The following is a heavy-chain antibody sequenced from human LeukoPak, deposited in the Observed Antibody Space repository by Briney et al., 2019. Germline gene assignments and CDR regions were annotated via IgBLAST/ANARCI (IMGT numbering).Heavy chain of an antibody. V-gene: IGHV4-39*01. CDR3: AKTPRGYSYGQLIDY. J-gene: IGHJ4*02. D-gene: IGHD5-18*01. CDR2: IYYSGST. CDR1: GGSISSSSYY. Sequence: SETLSLTCTVSGGSISSSSYYWGWIRQPPGKGLEWIGSIYYSGSTYYNPSLKSRVTISVDTSKNQFSLKLSSVNAADTAVYYCAKTPRGYSYGQLIDYWGQGTLVTVSS.